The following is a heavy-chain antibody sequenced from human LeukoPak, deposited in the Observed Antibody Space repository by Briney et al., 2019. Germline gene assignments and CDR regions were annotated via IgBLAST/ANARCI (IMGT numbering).Heavy chain of an antibody. J-gene: IGHJ3*02. V-gene: IGHV3-33*01. CDR1: GFTFSIYG. CDR3: ARPSGTWGAFVI. CDR2: IWNDGSNK. Sequence: PGGSLRLSCAASGFTFSIYGMHWVRQAPGKGLEWVAVIWNDGSNKYYADSVKGRFTISRDNSKNTLYLQMNSLRAEDTAVYYCARPSGTWGAFVIWGHGTVVTVSS. D-gene: IGHD2-15*01.